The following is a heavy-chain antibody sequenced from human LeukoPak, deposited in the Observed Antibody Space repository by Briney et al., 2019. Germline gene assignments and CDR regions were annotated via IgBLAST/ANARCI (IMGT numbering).Heavy chain of an antibody. D-gene: IGHD3-3*01. CDR3: ARASNYNFWSDYPDAFNI. Sequence: SETLSLTCTVSGGSISSYYWSWIRQPPGKGLEWIGYIYYSGNTNYNPPLNSRVTISVDTSKNQFSLKLTSVTAADTAVYYCARASNYNFWSDYPDAFNIWGQGTLVTVSS. J-gene: IGHJ3*02. CDR1: GGSISSYY. V-gene: IGHV4-59*08. CDR2: IYYSGNT.